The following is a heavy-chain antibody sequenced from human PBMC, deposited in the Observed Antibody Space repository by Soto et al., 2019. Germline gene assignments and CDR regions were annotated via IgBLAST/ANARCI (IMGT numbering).Heavy chain of an antibody. CDR1: GGTFSSYA. D-gene: IGHD6-19*01. J-gene: IGHJ5*02. Sequence: GASVKVSCKASGGTFSSYAISWVRQAPGQGLEWMGGIIPIFGTANYAQKFQGRVTITADTSASTAYMELSSLRSEDTAVYYCAAEQWLAADNWFDPWGQGTLVTVSS. V-gene: IGHV1-69*06. CDR2: IIPIFGTA. CDR3: AAEQWLAADNWFDP.